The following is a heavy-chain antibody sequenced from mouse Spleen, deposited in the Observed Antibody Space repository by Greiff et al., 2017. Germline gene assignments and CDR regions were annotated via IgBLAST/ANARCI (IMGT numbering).Heavy chain of an antibody. CDR2: ISYDGSN. Sequence: ESGPGLVKPSQSLSLTCSVTGYSITSGYYWNWIRQFPGNKLEWMGYISYDGSNNYNPSLKNRISITRDTSKNQFFLKLNSVTTEDTATYYCARGELGNYWGQGTTLTVSS. D-gene: IGHD4-1*01. V-gene: IGHV3-6*01. CDR3: ARGELGNY. CDR1: GYSITSGYY. J-gene: IGHJ2*01.